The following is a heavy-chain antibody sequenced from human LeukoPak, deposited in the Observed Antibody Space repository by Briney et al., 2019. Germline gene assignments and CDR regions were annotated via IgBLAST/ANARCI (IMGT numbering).Heavy chain of an antibody. CDR3: ARGYDSSSGEFDY. J-gene: IGHJ4*02. D-gene: IGHD6-6*01. CDR1: GGTFSSYA. Sequence: ASVKVSCKASGGTFSSYAISWVRQAPGQGREWMGGIIPIFGTANYAQKFQGRVTITADESTSTAYMELSSLRSEDTAVYYCARGYDSSSGEFDYWGQGTLVTVSS. V-gene: IGHV1-69*13. CDR2: IIPIFGTA.